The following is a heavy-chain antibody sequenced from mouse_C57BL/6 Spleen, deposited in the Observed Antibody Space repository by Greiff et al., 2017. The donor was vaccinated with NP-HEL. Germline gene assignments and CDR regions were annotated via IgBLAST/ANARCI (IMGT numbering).Heavy chain of an antibody. CDR1: GYAFSSSW. D-gene: IGHD3-2*02. J-gene: IGHJ3*01. V-gene: IGHV1-82*01. Sequence: VQLQQSGPELVKPGASVKISCKASGYAFSSSWMNWVKQRPGKGLEWIGRIYPGDGDTNYNGKFKGKATLTADKSSSTAYMQLSSLTSEDSAVYFGAITQAQAWFAYWGQGTLGTVSA. CDR2: IYPGDGDT. CDR3: AITQAQAWFAY.